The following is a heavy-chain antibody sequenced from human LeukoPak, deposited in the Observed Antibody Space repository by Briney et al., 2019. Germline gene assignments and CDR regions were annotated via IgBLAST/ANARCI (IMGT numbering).Heavy chain of an antibody. CDR3: ARSGSGYYLAHDY. Sequence: ASVKVSCKASGGTFISYAISWVRQAPGQGREGMGRIIPILGIANYAQKFQGRATITADKSTSTAYMELSSLRSEDTAVDYCARSGSGYYLAHDYWGQGTLVTVSS. CDR2: IIPILGIA. D-gene: IGHD3-3*01. V-gene: IGHV1-69*04. CDR1: GGTFISYA. J-gene: IGHJ4*02.